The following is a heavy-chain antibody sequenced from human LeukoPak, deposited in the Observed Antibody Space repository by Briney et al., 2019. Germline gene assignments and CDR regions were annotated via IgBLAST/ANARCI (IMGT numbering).Heavy chain of an antibody. D-gene: IGHD1-26*01. Sequence: GGSLRLSCAASGFTFSSYSMNWVRQAPGKGLEWVSYISSSSSTIYYADSVKGRFTISRDNSKNTLYLQMNSLRAEDSAIYYCAKSVVNSGTYIPFDFWGQGTLVTVSS. CDR2: ISSSSSTI. J-gene: IGHJ4*02. CDR3: AKSVVNSGTYIPFDF. V-gene: IGHV3-48*01. CDR1: GFTFSSYS.